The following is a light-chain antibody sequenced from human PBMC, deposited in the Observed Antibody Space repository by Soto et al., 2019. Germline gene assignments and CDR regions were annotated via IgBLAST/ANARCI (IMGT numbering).Light chain of an antibody. Sequence: EIVLTQSPGSLSLSPGQRATLSCRASQSVDTTFFAWYQKKPGQAPRLLIYGASKRATGIPDRFSGSGSGPYFTPIFSRLHPEDFTLYYYPQYMSSLTFGQATKIEI. CDR1: QSVDTTF. V-gene: IGKV3-20*01. CDR3: PQYMSSLT. J-gene: IGKJ1*01. CDR2: GAS.